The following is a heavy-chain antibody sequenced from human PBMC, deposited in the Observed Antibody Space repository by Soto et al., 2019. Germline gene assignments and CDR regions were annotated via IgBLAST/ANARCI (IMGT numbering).Heavy chain of an antibody. CDR2: ISSSGGNT. CDR3: AKNGASSKTWYMWYYALDV. J-gene: IGHJ6*02. CDR1: GFTFSDYA. V-gene: IGHV3-23*01. Sequence: EEHLLESGGGLVQPGGSLRLSCAASGFTFSDYAMTWVRQAPGTGLEWVSGISSSGGNTYYADSVKGRFTITRHNSKNTLPLQMDSLRAEDTAVYYCAKNGASSKTWYMWYYALDVWGQGTTVTVSS. D-gene: IGHD6-13*01.